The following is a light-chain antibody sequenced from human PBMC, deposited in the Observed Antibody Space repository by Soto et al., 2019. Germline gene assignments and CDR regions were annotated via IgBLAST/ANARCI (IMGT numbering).Light chain of an antibody. CDR3: SSYTSSSHYV. Sequence: QSALTQPASVSGSPGQSITISCTGTSSDVGGYNYVSWYQQHTGKAPKLMIYDVSHRPSGVSNRFSGSKSGNTASLTISGLQADDEDDYYCSSYTSSSHYVFGTGTKLTVL. J-gene: IGLJ1*01. CDR1: SSDVGGYNY. CDR2: DVS. V-gene: IGLV2-14*01.